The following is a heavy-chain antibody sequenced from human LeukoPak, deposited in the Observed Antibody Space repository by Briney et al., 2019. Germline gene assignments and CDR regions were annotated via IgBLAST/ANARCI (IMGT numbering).Heavy chain of an antibody. J-gene: IGHJ4*02. D-gene: IGHD6-19*01. CDR3: AKDWGSGWQNFDY. CDR2: ISGSGGST. Sequence: GGSLRLSCAASGFTFSSYAMSWVRQAPGKGLEWVSVISGSGGSTYYADSVKGRFTISRDKSKNTLYLQMNSLRAEDTAVYYCAKDWGSGWQNFDYWGQGTLVTVSS. V-gene: IGHV3-23*01. CDR1: GFTFSSYA.